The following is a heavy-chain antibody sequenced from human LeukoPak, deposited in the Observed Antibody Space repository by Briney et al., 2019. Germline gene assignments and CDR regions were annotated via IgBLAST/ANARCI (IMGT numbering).Heavy chain of an antibody. V-gene: IGHV3-21*01. CDR2: ISSSSSYI. J-gene: IGHJ4*02. CDR1: GFTFSSYS. D-gene: IGHD3-22*01. CDR3: ARVRIGGYYPLDY. Sequence: PGGSLRLSCAASGFTFSSYSMNWVRQAPGKGLEWVSSISSSSSYIYYADSVKGRFTISRDNAKNSLYLQMNSLRAEDTAVYYCARVRIGGYYPLDYWGQGTLVTVSS.